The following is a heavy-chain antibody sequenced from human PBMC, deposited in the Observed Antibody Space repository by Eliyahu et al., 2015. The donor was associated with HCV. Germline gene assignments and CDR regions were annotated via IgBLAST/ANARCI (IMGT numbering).Heavy chain of an antibody. D-gene: IGHD3-16*01. J-gene: IGHJ4*02. Sequence: EVQLLESGGGLVQPGGSXRLXCAASGFPFSXYAMXWGXQGPGKGLEWVSAISGSGGSTYYADSVKGRFTISRDNSKNTLYLQMNSLRAEDTAVYYCAKGGRLGVFDYWGQGTLVTVSS. CDR1: GFPFSXYA. CDR2: ISGSGGST. V-gene: IGHV3-23*01. CDR3: AKGGRLGVFDY.